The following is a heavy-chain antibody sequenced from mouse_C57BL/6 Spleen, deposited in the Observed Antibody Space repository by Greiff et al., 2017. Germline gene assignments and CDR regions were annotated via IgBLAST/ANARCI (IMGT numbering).Heavy chain of an antibody. V-gene: IGHV5-16*01. D-gene: IGHD2-3*01. CDR3: ARDRGDGYYFWYFDV. CDR2: INYDGSST. CDR1: GFTFSDYY. J-gene: IGHJ1*03. Sequence: EVMLVESEGGLVQPGSSMKLSCTASGFTFSDYYMAWVRQVPEKGLEWVANINYDGSSTYYLDSLKGRFIISRDNAKNILYLQMSSLKSEDTATYYCARDRGDGYYFWYFDVWGTGTTVTVSS.